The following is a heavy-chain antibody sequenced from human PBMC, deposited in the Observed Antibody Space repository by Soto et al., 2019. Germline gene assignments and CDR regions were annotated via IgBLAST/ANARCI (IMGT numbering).Heavy chain of an antibody. D-gene: IGHD2-2*02. V-gene: IGHV1-18*01. CDR3: ARGGCSSTTCYIRDY. Sequence: QVQLVQSGPEVKKPGASVKVYCKASGYTFTSYGITWVRQAPGQGLEWMGWISPYTGHTNYAQNLQGRVTMTTDTSTTTAYMELRSLRPDDTAVYYCARGGCSSTTCYIRDYLGQGTLVTVSS. CDR1: GYTFTSYG. CDR2: ISPYTGHT. J-gene: IGHJ4*02.